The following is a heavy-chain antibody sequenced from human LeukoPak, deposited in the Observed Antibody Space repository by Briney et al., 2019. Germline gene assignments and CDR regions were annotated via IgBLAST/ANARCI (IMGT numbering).Heavy chain of an antibody. V-gene: IGHV3-23*01. CDR2: ISGSGGST. CDR3: GRSLITMVRGVIAY. CDR1: GFTFSSYA. J-gene: IGHJ4*02. D-gene: IGHD3-10*01. Sequence: GGSLRLSRAASGFTFSSYAMSWVRQAPGEGLEWVSAISGSGGSTYYADSVKGRFTISRDNSKNTLYMQMNSLRAEDTAVYYCGRSLITMVRGVIAYWGQGTLVTVSS.